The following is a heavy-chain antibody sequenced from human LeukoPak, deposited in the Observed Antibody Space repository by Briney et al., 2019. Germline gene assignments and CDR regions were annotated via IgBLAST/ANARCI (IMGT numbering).Heavy chain of an antibody. CDR3: ARPGVTTMIVVADAFDI. J-gene: IGHJ3*02. CDR2: IIPIFGTA. Sequence: GASVTVSCKASGGTFSSYAISWVRQAPGQGLEWMGGIIPIFGTANYAQKFQGRVTITADESTSTAYMELSSLRSEDTAVYYCARPGVTTMIVVADAFDIWGQGTMVTVSS. CDR1: GGTFSSYA. V-gene: IGHV1-69*01. D-gene: IGHD3-22*01.